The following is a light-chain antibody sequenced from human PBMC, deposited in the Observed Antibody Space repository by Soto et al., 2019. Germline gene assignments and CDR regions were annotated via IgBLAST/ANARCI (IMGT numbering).Light chain of an antibody. CDR2: GAS. Sequence: EIVLTQSPGTLSLSSGERATLSCRASQSVRSNYLAWYQQKPGQAPRLLIHGASSRATGIPYRFGGSGSGTDFPLTISRLESEDFAVYYCQRYASSPLTFGGGTKVEIK. CDR1: QSVRSNY. J-gene: IGKJ4*01. CDR3: QRYASSPLT. V-gene: IGKV3-20*01.